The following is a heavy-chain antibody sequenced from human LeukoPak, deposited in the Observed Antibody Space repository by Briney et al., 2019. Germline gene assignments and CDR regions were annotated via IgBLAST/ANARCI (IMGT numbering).Heavy chain of an antibody. D-gene: IGHD7-27*01. CDR2: VSPPGGGT. V-gene: IGHV3-23*01. Sequence: GGSLRLSCAASGFTFSNHGMNWVRQAPGEGLEWLSGVSPPGGGTYYADSVKGRFTISRDDSKDTLSLQMNSLRVEDTAVYYCARDLAWGAFDYWGQGTLVIVSS. CDR3: ARDLAWGAFDY. J-gene: IGHJ4*02. CDR1: GFTFSNHG.